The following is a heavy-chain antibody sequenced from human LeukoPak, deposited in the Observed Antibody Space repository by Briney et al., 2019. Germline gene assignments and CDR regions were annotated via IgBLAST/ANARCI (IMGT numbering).Heavy chain of an antibody. V-gene: IGHV3-53*01. CDR3: ARGRVYSYGPFDY. D-gene: IGHD5-18*01. CDR1: GFTVSSNY. Sequence: PGGSLRLSFAASGFTVSSNYMSSVRQAPGKGLEWVSVIYSGGSTYYADSVKGRFTISRDNSKNTLYLQMNSLRAEDTAVYYCARGRVYSYGPFDYWGQGTLVTVSS. J-gene: IGHJ4*02. CDR2: IYSGGST.